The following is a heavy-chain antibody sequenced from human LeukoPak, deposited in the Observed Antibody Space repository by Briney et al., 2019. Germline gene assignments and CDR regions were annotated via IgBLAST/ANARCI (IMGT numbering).Heavy chain of an antibody. V-gene: IGHV4-34*01. Sequence: SETLSLTCAVYGGSFSGYYWSWIRQPPGKGLEWIGEINHSGSTNYNPSLKSRVTISVDTSKNQFSLKLSSVSAADTAVYYCARGGEAARHFDYWGQGTLVTVSS. D-gene: IGHD6-6*01. CDR3: ARGGEAARHFDY. CDR2: INHSGST. CDR1: GGSFSGYY. J-gene: IGHJ4*02.